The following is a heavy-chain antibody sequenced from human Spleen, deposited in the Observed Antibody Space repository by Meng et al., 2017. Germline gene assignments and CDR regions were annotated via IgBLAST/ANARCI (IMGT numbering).Heavy chain of an antibody. CDR1: GFTFSSYA. CDR2: ISSSGSTI. D-gene: IGHD5-18*01. J-gene: IGHJ4*02. Sequence: GESLKISCAASGFTFSSYAMSWVRQAPGKGLEWVSYISSSGSTIYYADSVKGRFTISRDNAKNSLYVQMNSLRAEDTAVYYCARDRLDSYGLAFDYWGQGTLVTVSS. CDR3: ARDRLDSYGLAFDY. V-gene: IGHV3-48*04.